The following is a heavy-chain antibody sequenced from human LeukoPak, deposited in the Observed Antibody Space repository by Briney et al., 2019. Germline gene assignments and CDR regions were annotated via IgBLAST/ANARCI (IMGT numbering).Heavy chain of an antibody. J-gene: IGHJ4*02. D-gene: IGHD1-1*01. Sequence: PGGSLRLSCAASGFTFSSYSMNWVRQAPGKGLEWVSYISSSSSTIYYADSVKGRFTISRDNAKNSLYLRMNSLRAEDTAVYYCARDAQVERSYWGQGTLVTVSS. CDR1: GFTFSSYS. CDR3: ARDAQVERSY. CDR2: ISSSSSTI. V-gene: IGHV3-48*04.